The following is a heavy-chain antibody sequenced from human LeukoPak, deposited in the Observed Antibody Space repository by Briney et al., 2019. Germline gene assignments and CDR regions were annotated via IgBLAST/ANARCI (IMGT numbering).Heavy chain of an antibody. CDR1: GVSISTSEW. CDR3: GKTDIYFNPIDY. D-gene: IGHD3-9*01. V-gene: IGHV4-4*02. CDR2: IHRDGRA. J-gene: IGHJ4*02. Sequence: SGTLSLTCAVSGVSISTSEWWIWVRQPPGQGLEWIGEIHRDGRARYNPSLTSRVTMSMDYSKNQFSLNVRFVTAADTAIYYCGKTDIYFNPIDYWGPGSLVTVSS.